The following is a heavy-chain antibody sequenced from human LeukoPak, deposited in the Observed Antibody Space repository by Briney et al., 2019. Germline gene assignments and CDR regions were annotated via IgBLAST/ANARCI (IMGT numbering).Heavy chain of an antibody. CDR3: ARWLVVVVAATEYNWFDP. V-gene: IGHV4-34*01. CDR2: INHSGST. D-gene: IGHD2-15*01. CDR1: GGSFSGYY. J-gene: IGHJ5*02. Sequence: SETLSLTCAVYGGSFSGYYWSWIRQPPGKGLEWIGEINHSGSTNYNPSLKSRVTISVDTSKNQFSLKLSPVTAADTAVYYCARWLVVVVAATEYNWFDPWGQGTLVTVSS.